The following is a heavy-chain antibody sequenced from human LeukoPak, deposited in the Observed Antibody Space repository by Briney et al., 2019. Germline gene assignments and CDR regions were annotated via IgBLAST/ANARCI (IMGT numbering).Heavy chain of an antibody. D-gene: IGHD6-19*01. J-gene: IGHJ5*02. CDR1: GFTFSSYA. V-gene: IGHV3-23*01. CDR3: AKDLTSGGWRMYGNGFDP. CDR2: ICGSGGTT. Sequence: GGSLRLSCAASGFTFSSYAMSWVRQAPGKGLEWVSAICGSGGTTYYADSVKGRFTISRDNSKNTLYLQMNSLRAEDTAVYYCAKDLTSGGWRMYGNGFDPWGQGTLVTVSS.